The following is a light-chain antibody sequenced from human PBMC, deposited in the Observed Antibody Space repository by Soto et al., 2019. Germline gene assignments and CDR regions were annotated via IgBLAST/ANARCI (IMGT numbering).Light chain of an antibody. CDR1: QRVSTF. J-gene: IGKJ1*01. V-gene: IGKV3-11*01. CDR3: QQRSNWPWT. Sequence: EIVLTQSPATLSLSPGERATLSWMASQRVSTFLAWYQQRPGQAPRLLLSEASNRATGIPARFSGSGSGTDFTLTISSLEPEDFAVYYCQQRSNWPWTFGQGTKVDIK. CDR2: EAS.